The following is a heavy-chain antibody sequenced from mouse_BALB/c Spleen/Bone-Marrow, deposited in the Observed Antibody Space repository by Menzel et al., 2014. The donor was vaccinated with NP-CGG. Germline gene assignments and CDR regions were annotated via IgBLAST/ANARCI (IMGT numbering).Heavy chain of an antibody. Sequence: VQLQESGAELMKPGASVKISCKATGYTFSSYWIEWVKQRPGHGLEWIGEILPGSGSTNYNEKFKGKATFTADTSSNTAYMQLSGLTWEDSSVYYWGGGGGRGGYWYFDVWGAGTTVTVSS. CDR3: GGGGGRGGYWYFDV. D-gene: IGHD3-3*01. CDR2: ILPGSGST. J-gene: IGHJ1*01. CDR1: GYTFSSYW. V-gene: IGHV1-9*01.